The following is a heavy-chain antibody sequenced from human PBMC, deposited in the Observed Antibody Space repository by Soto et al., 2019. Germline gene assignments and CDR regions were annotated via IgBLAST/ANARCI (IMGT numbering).Heavy chain of an antibody. CDR3: APSVVFPIAAADSCWFDP. J-gene: IGHJ5*02. CDR2: IYWDDDK. CDR1: GLSLSTSGVG. V-gene: IGHV2-5*02. Sequence: QITLKESGPTLVKPTQTLTLTCTFSGLSLSTSGVGVGWIRQPPGKALEWLALIYWDDDKRYSPSLKSRLTNTRDTSKNQVVLKMTNMDPVDTATYYCAPSVVFPIAAADSCWFDPWGQGILVTVSS. D-gene: IGHD6-13*01.